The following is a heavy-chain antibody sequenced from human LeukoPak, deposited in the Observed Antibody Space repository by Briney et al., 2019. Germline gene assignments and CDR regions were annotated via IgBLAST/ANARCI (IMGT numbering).Heavy chain of an antibody. CDR1: GYTFTSYY. V-gene: IGHV1-46*01. J-gene: IGHJ6*02. D-gene: IGHD6-6*01. CDR3: VPLGAGDSSFGMDV. Sequence: GASVKVSCKASGYTFTSYYMHWVRQAPGQGLEWMGSMDPRGGSTTYAQKFQGRVTMTRDTSTSTVHMELSSLRSDDTAVYYCVPLGAGDSSFGMDVWGQGTTVTVSS. CDR2: MDPRGGST.